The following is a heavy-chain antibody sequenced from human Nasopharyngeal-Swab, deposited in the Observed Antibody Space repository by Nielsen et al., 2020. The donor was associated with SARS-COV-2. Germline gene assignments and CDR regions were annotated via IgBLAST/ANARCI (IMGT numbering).Heavy chain of an antibody. J-gene: IGHJ6*02. Sequence: GGSLRLSCAASGFTFSNYNFNWVRQAPGKGLEWVSSISSSSSYIYYADSVKGRFTISRDNAKNSLYLQMNSLRAEDTAVYYCARDGLDYDFWSAYFMDVWGRGTTVTVSS. CDR2: ISSSSSYI. V-gene: IGHV3-21*01. CDR3: ARDGLDYDFWSAYFMDV. D-gene: IGHD3-3*01. CDR1: GFTFSNYN.